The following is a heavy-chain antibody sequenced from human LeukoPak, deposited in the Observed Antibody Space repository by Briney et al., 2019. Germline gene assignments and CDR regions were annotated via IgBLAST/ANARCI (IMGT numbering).Heavy chain of an antibody. CDR1: GFTFSDYY. Sequence: PGGSLRLPCAASGFTFSDYYMSWIRQAPGKGLEWVSYISSSGSTIYYADSVKGRFTISRDNAKNSLYLQMNSLRAEDTAVHYCARGPIQLDAFDIWGQGTMVTVSS. J-gene: IGHJ3*02. D-gene: IGHD5-18*01. CDR2: ISSSGSTI. V-gene: IGHV3-11*04. CDR3: ARGPIQLDAFDI.